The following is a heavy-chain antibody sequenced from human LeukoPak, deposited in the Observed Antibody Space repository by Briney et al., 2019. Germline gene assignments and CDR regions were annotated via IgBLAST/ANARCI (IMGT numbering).Heavy chain of an antibody. J-gene: IGHJ4*02. CDR2: IQYDGSNK. CDR3: AKITIFAVGIDY. Sequence: GGSLRLSCAASGFTFSSYGMHWVRQAPGKGLECAAFIQYDGSNKYYTDSVKGRFTISRDNSKNTLYLQMNSLRPEDTAVYYCAKITIFAVGIDYWGQGTLVTVSS. CDR1: GFTFSSYG. V-gene: IGHV3-30*02. D-gene: IGHD3-3*01.